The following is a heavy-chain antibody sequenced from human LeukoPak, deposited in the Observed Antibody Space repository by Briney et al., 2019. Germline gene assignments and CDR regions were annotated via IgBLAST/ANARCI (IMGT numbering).Heavy chain of an antibody. CDR1: GYTFTSYD. CDR3: APYSSGVGWFDP. J-gene: IGHJ5*02. CDR2: MNPNSGNT. Sequence: ASVKVSCKASGYTFTSYDINWVRQATGQGLEWMGWMNPNSGNTGYAQKFQGRVTMTRNTSISTAYMELSSLRSEDTAVYYCAPYSSGVGWFDPWGQGTLVTVSS. V-gene: IGHV1-8*01. D-gene: IGHD6-19*01.